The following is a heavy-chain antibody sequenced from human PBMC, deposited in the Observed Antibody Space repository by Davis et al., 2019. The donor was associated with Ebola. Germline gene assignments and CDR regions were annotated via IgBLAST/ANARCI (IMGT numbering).Heavy chain of an antibody. D-gene: IGHD6-13*01. V-gene: IGHV3-7*01. J-gene: IGHJ5*02. CDR2: IKQDGSEK. CDR1: GFTFSSYW. Sequence: GESLKLSCAASGFTFSSYWMSWVRQAPGKGLEWVANIKQDGSEKYYVDSVKGRFTISRDNAKNSLYLQMNSLRAEDTAVYYCAREPLAAAGYNWFDPWGQGTLVTVSS. CDR3: AREPLAAAGYNWFDP.